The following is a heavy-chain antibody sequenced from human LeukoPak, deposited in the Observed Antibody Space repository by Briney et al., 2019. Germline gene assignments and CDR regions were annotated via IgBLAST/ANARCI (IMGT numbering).Heavy chain of an antibody. D-gene: IGHD3-9*01. CDR3: AKGGDILTGYYLYWYFDL. CDR1: GFTFSSYA. CDR2: IGAGGTFT. Sequence: GGSLRLSCTASGFTFSSYAMNWVRQAPGKGLEWVSGIGAGGTFTYYADSVKGRFTIFRDNSRNTLYLQMNSLRADDTAVYYCAKGGDILTGYYLYWYFDLWGRGTLVTVSS. J-gene: IGHJ2*01. V-gene: IGHV3-23*01.